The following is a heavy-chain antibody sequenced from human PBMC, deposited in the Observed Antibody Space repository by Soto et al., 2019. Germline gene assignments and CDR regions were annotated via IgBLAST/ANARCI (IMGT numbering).Heavy chain of an antibody. CDR2: IYYSGST. CDR3: AREVGATGGYYYYGMDV. CDR1: GGSISSYY. Sequence: SESLSLTCTVSGGSISSYYWSWIRQHPGKGLEWIGYIYYSGSTNYNPSLKSRVTISVDTSKNQFSLKLSSVTAADTAVYYCAREVGATGGYYYYGMDVWGQGTTVTVSS. D-gene: IGHD1-26*01. V-gene: IGHV4-59*01. J-gene: IGHJ6*02.